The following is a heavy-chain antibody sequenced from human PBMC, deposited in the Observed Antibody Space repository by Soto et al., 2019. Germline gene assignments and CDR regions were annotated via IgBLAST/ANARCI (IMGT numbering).Heavy chain of an antibody. CDR2: ITGSSGRT. CDR1: GFTFSTYA. V-gene: IGHV3-23*04. J-gene: IGHJ4*02. Sequence: EVHLVEFGGGLVQPGGSLRLSCAASGFTFSTYAMNWVRQAPGKGLEWVSGITGSSGRTFYADSVKGRFTISRDNSKNTVYLQMNSVRADDTAVYYCAKEYTSTSRGSFDYWGQGALVTVSS. CDR3: AKEYTSTSRGSFDY. D-gene: IGHD1-26*01.